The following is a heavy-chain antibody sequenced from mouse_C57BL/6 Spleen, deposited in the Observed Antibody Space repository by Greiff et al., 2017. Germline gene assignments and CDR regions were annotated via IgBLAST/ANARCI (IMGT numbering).Heavy chain of an antibody. Sequence: QVQLQQPGAELVMPGASVKLSCKASGYTFTSYWMHWVKQRPGQGLEWIGEIDPSDSYTTYNQKFKGKSTLTVDKSSSTAYMQLSSLTSEDSAVYYCARSVVATRGCYYFDYWGQGTTLTVSS. CDR1: GYTFTSYW. CDR2: IDPSDSYT. D-gene: IGHD1-1*01. CDR3: ARSVVATRGCYYFDY. V-gene: IGHV1-69*01. J-gene: IGHJ2*01.